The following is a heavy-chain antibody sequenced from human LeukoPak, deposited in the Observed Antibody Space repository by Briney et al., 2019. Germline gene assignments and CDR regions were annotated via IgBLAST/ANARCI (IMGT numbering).Heavy chain of an antibody. CDR1: GGSVSSSSYY. CDR2: IYYSGGT. D-gene: IGHD4-11*01. Sequence: PSETLSLTCTVSGGSVSSSSYYWGWIRQPPGKGLEWIGTIYYSGGTYYNPSLKSRVTISVDTSKNHFSLKLSSVTAADTAVYYCASRYDYSNYIDYWGQGTLVTVS. V-gene: IGHV4-39*02. J-gene: IGHJ4*02. CDR3: ASRYDYSNYIDY.